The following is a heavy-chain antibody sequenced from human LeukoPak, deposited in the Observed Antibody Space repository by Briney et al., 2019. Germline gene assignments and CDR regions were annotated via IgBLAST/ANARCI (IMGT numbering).Heavy chain of an antibody. CDR3: ARVGSSGWYVHPTLDY. D-gene: IGHD6-19*01. CDR2: INPNSGGT. Sequence: ASVKVSCKASGYTFTGYYMHWVRQAPGQGLGWMGWINPNSGGTNYAQKFQGRVTVTRDTYISTAYMELSRLRSDDTAVYYCARVGSSGWYVHPTLDYWGQGTLVTVSS. V-gene: IGHV1-2*02. CDR1: GYTFTGYY. J-gene: IGHJ4*02.